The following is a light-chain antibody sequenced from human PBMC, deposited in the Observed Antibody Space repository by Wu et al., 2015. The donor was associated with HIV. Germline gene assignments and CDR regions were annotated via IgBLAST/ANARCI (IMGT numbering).Light chain of an antibody. CDR1: QSIGSN. CDR2: GAS. Sequence: EIVMTQSPATLSVFPGERATLSCRASQSIGSNLAWYQQKPGQAPRLLIYGASIRATGIPDRFSGSGYGTDFSLIISTLEPEDSAVYYCQQSGSSPLTFGQGTRVEIK. V-gene: IGKV3-20*01. CDR3: QQSGSSPLT. J-gene: IGKJ1*01.